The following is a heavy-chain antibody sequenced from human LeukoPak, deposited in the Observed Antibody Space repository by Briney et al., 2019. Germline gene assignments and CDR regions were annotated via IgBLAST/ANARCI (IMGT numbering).Heavy chain of an antibody. Sequence: ASVKVSCKASGGTFSSYAISWVRQAPGQRLEWMGRINAGDGSTKFSQKFQGRVTITRDTSSSTAYMELSSLRSEDTAVFYCARDGASSSWYGFDYWGQGTLVTVSS. D-gene: IGHD6-13*01. CDR3: ARDGASSSWYGFDY. CDR1: GGTFSSYA. CDR2: INAGDGST. V-gene: IGHV1-3*01. J-gene: IGHJ4*02.